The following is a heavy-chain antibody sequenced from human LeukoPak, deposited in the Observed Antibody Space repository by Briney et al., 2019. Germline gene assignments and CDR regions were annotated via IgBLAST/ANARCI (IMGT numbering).Heavy chain of an antibody. CDR2: ISSSSSYI. CDR3: ARDRGSGDNWFDP. V-gene: IGHV3-21*01. J-gene: IGHJ5*02. CDR1: GFTFSSYS. D-gene: IGHD3-10*01. Sequence: PGGSLRLSCAASGFTFSSYSMNWVRQAPGKGLEWVSSISSSSSYIYYADSVKGRFTISRDNAKNSLYLQMNSLRAEDTAVYYCARDRGSGDNWFDPWGQGTLVTVSS.